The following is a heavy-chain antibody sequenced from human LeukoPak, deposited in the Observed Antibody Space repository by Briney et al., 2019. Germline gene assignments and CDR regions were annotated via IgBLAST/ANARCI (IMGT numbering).Heavy chain of an antibody. CDR3: ATRAIRRDGYNYGRKFDY. Sequence: ASVKVSCKVSGYTLTELSMHWVRQAPGKGLEWMGGFDPEDGETIYAQKFQGRVTMTEDTSTDTAYMELSSLRSEDTAVYYCATRAIRRDGYNYGRKFDYWGPGTLVIVSS. CDR1: GYTLTELS. CDR2: FDPEDGET. V-gene: IGHV1-24*01. J-gene: IGHJ4*02. D-gene: IGHD5-24*01.